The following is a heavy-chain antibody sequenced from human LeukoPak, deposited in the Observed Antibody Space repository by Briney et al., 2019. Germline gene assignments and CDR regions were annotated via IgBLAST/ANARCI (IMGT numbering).Heavy chain of an antibody. CDR3: AARLATVDGDWFES. V-gene: IGHV1-69*13. Sequence: GASVTVSCKTSGDTFNSYSFTWVRQAPGQGFEWLGAIVPFVDATNYAQKFQDRVTITADASTNTVFMQLSSLKSDDSAVYFCAARLATVDGDWFESWGQGTLVTVSS. CDR2: IVPFVDAT. CDR1: GDTFNSYS. J-gene: IGHJ5*01. D-gene: IGHD3-10*01.